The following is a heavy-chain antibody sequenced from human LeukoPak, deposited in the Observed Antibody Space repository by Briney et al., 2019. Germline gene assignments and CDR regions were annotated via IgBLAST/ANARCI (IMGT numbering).Heavy chain of an antibody. D-gene: IGHD6-13*01. J-gene: IGHJ4*02. CDR1: GYTLTELS. CDR3: ARVAAAGKDY. V-gene: IGHV1-24*01. CDR2: FDPEDGET. Sequence: ASVKVSCKVSGYTLTELSMHWVRQAPGKGLEWMGGFDPEDGETIYAQKFQGRVTMTRNTSISTAYMELSSLRSEDTAVYYCARVAAAGKDYWGQGTLVTVSS.